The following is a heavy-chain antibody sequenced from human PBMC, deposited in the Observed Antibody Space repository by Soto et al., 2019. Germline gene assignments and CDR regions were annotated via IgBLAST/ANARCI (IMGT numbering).Heavy chain of an antibody. CDR3: ARSRLADRWGGGYYYYGMDV. V-gene: IGHV4-34*01. CDR1: GGSFSGYY. J-gene: IGHJ6*02. Sequence: SETLSLTCAVYGGSFSGYYWSWIRQPPGKGLEWIGEINHSGSTNYNPSLKSRVTISVDTSKNQFSLKPSSVNAADTAVYYCARSRLADRWGGGYYYYGMDVWGQGTTVT. CDR2: INHSGST. D-gene: IGHD6-6*01.